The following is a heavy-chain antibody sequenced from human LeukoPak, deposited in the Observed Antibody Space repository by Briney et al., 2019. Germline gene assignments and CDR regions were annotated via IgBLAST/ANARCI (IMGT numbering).Heavy chain of an antibody. D-gene: IGHD3-22*01. Sequence: PGGSLRLSCAASGFTFSNYAMNWVRQAPGKGLEWVSLISGSTGSTYYADSVKGRFTISRDNSKNTLYLQMNSLRAEDTAFYYCAREVQDSRGYRFDYWGQGTLVTVSS. CDR1: GFTFSNYA. J-gene: IGHJ4*02. CDR2: ISGSTGST. V-gene: IGHV3-23*01. CDR3: AREVQDSRGYRFDY.